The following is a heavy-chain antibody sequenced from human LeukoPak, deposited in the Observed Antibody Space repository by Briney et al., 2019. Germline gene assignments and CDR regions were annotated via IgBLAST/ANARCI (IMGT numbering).Heavy chain of an antibody. Sequence: GGSLRLSCAASGFTFSTYGMHWVRQAPGKGLEWVAFVRYDGSNKYYADSVKGRFTISRDNSKNTLYLQMNSLRAEDTAVYYCAKDSRGYNPPFDYWGQGTLVTVSS. D-gene: IGHD5-24*01. J-gene: IGHJ4*02. CDR3: AKDSRGYNPPFDY. CDR2: VRYDGSNK. CDR1: GFTFSTYG. V-gene: IGHV3-30*02.